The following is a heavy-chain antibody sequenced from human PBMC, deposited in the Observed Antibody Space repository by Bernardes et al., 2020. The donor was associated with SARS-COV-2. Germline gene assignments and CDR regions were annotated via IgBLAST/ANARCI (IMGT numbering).Heavy chain of an antibody. D-gene: IGHD2-2*01. CDR2: ISHSGST. CDR1: GGSISGYS. J-gene: IGHJ5*02. CDR3: ARAGYCGSTSCPFDP. V-gene: IGHV4-59*01. Sequence: SETLSLTCTVSGGSISGYSWNWIRQPPGKGLEWIGYISHSGSTNNNPSLKSRVTISVDTSKNQFSLKLTSVTAADTAVYYCARAGYCGSTSCPFDPWGQGTLVTVSS.